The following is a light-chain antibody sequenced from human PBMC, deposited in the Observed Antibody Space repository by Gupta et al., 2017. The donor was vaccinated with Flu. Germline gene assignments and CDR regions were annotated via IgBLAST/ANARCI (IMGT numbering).Light chain of an antibody. CDR2: AAS. Sequence: DIQMTQSPSSLSASVGDRVTIPCRASQDIGNYLNWYQVKPGKAPKLLIYAASRLQRGVPSRFSGSGSETDFILTITTLQPEDFATYYCQQAYRVPHSFGPGTKLEIK. J-gene: IGKJ2*03. CDR3: QQAYRVPHS. CDR1: QDIGNY. V-gene: IGKV1-39*01.